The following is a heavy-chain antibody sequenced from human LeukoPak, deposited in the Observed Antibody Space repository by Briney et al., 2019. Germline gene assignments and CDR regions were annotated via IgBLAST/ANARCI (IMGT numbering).Heavy chain of an antibody. CDR2: IHYSGST. CDR3: AVAGAYNYRLAY. V-gene: IGHV4-59*01. CDR1: GDSISSYY. Sequence: SETLSLTCTVSGDSISSYYWSWIRQSPGKGLEWIAYIHYSGSTNYNPSLKSRLTISVDTSKNLFSLKLNSVTTADTAVYYCAVAGAYNYRLAYWGQGTLVTVSS. J-gene: IGHJ4*02. D-gene: IGHD5-24*01.